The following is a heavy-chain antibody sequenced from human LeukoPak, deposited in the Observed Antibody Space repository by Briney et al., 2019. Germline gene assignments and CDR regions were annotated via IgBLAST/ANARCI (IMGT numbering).Heavy chain of an antibody. Sequence: ASVKVSCKASGYTFTSYDINWVRQATGQGLEWMGWVNPNSGNTGYAQKFQGRVTITRNTSISTAYMELSSLRSEDTAVYYCAREETENYDMNGDWGQGTLVTVSS. CDR2: VNPNSGNT. D-gene: IGHD3-9*01. V-gene: IGHV1-8*03. CDR1: GYTFTSYD. CDR3: AREETENYDMNGD. J-gene: IGHJ4*02.